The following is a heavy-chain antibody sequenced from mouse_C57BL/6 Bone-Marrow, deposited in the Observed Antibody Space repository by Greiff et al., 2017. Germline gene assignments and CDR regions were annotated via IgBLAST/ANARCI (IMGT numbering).Heavy chain of an antibody. Sequence: EVKLVESGGGLVKPGGSLKLSCAASGFTFSSYAMSWVRQTPEKRLEWVATISDGGSYTYYPDNVQGRFTITRDNAKNNLYLQMSKLKSEDTAMYYCARGYYGPYWYFDVWGTGTTVTVAS. CDR1: GFTFSSYA. CDR2: ISDGGSYT. V-gene: IGHV5-4*03. D-gene: IGHD1-1*01. J-gene: IGHJ1*03. CDR3: ARGYYGPYWYFDV.